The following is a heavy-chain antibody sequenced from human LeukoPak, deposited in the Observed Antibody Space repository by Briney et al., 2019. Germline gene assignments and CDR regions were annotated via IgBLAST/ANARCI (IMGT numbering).Heavy chain of an antibody. CDR2: ISSGGSYM. CDR1: GFTFSGYG. D-gene: IGHD3-10*01. V-gene: IGHV3-21*01. J-gene: IGHJ2*01. CDR3: ARVGAKGGWYFDL. Sequence: GGSLRLSCAASGFTFSGYGMNWVRQAPGKGLEWVSSISSGGSYMYYADSLKGRFTISRDNAKNSLYLQMNSLRAGDTAVYYCARVGAKGGWYFDLWGRGTLVTVSS.